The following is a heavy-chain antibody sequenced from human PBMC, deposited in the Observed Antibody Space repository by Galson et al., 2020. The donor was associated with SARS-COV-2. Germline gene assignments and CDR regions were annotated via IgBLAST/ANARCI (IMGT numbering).Heavy chain of an antibody. J-gene: IGHJ5*02. V-gene: IGHV4-39*07. D-gene: IGHD6-19*01. Sequence: SETLSLTCSVSGGSISSTSYLWGWIRQPPGKGLEWIGSIYNTGSTHYNPSLESRATISVDTSKTHFSLKLSSVTAADTAVYYCARDATRSGWFNWFDPWGRGTLVTVSS. CDR3: ARDATRSGWFNWFDP. CDR1: GGSISSTSYL. CDR2: IYNTGST.